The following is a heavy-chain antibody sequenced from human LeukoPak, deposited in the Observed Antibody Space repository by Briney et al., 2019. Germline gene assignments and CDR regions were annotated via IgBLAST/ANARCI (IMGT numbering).Heavy chain of an antibody. D-gene: IGHD5-18*01. J-gene: IGHJ4*02. CDR2: IYYSGST. V-gene: IGHV4-31*03. CDR3: ARGRAPADVDTAMVTGKPFDY. CDR1: GGSISSGGYY. Sequence: SQTLSLTCTVSGGSISSGGYYWSWIRQHPGKGLEWIGYIYYSGSTYYNPSLKSRVTISVDTSKNQFSLKLSSVTAADTAVYYCARGRAPADVDTAMVTGKPFDYWGQGTLVTVSS.